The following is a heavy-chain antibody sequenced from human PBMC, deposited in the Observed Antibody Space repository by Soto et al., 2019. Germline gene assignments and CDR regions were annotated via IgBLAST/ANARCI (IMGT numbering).Heavy chain of an antibody. CDR1: GGSISSSSYY. V-gene: IGHV4-39*01. CDR2: IYYSGST. J-gene: IGHJ6*02. D-gene: IGHD3-10*01. CDR3: ARRVGELFYFCGMDV. Sequence: SETLSLTCTVSGGSISSSSYYWGWIRQPPGKGLEWIGSIYYSGSTYYNPSLKSRVTISVDTSKNQFSLKLSSVTAADTAVYYCARRVGELFYFCGMDVWGQGTTVT.